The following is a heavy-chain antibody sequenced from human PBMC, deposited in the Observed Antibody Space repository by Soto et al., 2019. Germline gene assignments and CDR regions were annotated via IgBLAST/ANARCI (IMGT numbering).Heavy chain of an antibody. V-gene: IGHV1-69*13. D-gene: IGHD5-12*01. J-gene: IGHJ4*02. CDR1: GGTFSSYA. Sequence: ASVKVSCKASGGTFSSYAISWVRQAPGQGLEWMGGIIPIFGTANYAQKFQGRVTITADESTSTAYMELSSLRSEDTAVYYCASADSVEMATLGYWGQGTLVTVSS. CDR2: IIPIFGTA. CDR3: ASADSVEMATLGY.